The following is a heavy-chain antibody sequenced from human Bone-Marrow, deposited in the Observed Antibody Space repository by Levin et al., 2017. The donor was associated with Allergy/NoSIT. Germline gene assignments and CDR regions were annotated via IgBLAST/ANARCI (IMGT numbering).Heavy chain of an antibody. D-gene: IGHD2-2*01. J-gene: IGHJ5*02. CDR3: ATLWYCSSTSCHVGWFDP. V-gene: IGHV1-24*01. CDR2: FDPEDGET. Sequence: SGESLKISCKVSGYTLTELSMHWVRQAPGKGLEWMGGFDPEDGETIYAQKFQGRVTMTEDTSTDTAYMELSSLRSEDTAVYYCATLWYCSSTSCHVGWFDPWGQGTLVTVSS. CDR1: GYTLTELS.